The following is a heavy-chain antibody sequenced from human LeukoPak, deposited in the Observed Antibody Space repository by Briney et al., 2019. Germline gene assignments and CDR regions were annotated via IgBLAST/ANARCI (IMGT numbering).Heavy chain of an antibody. V-gene: IGHV4-39*07. CDR3: AREPFDC. CDR1: CGSISSSSYY. Sequence: SETLSLTCTVCCGSISSSSYYWGWIRQPPGKGLEWIGSIYYSGSTYYNPSLKSRVTISVDTSKNQFSLKLSSVTAPDTAVYYCAREPFDCWGQGTLVTVSS. J-gene: IGHJ4*02. CDR2: IYYSGST.